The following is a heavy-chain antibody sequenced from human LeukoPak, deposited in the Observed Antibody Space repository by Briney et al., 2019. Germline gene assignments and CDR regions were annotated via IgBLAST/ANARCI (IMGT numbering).Heavy chain of an antibody. Sequence: SETLSLTCTVSGGSISSYYWSWIRQPPGKGLEWIGYIYYSGSTNYNPSLKSRVTISVDTSKNQFSLNLSSVTATDTAVYYCGRHPKTIFGVVKYWGQGTLVTVSS. CDR1: GGSISSYY. D-gene: IGHD3-3*01. J-gene: IGHJ4*02. CDR2: IYYSGST. V-gene: IGHV4-59*08. CDR3: GRHPKTIFGVVKY.